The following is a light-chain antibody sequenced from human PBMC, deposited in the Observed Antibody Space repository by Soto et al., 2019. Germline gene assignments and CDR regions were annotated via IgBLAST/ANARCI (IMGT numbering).Light chain of an antibody. CDR2: GAS. Sequence: EIVLTQSPGTLSLSPGERDTLFCRARQSVSSSYLAWYQQKRGQAPRLLIYGASRRAAGIQDRFSGSGSGTVFAPTISRLEPEDFAAYYCQQYGSLPKTFGPGTKVDIK. CDR3: QQYGSLPKT. J-gene: IGKJ3*01. V-gene: IGKV3-20*01. CDR1: QSVSSSY.